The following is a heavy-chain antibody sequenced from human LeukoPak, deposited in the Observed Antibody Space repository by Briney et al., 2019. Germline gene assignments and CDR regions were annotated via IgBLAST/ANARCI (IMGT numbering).Heavy chain of an antibody. CDR1: GGSISSYY. Sequence: PSETLSLTCTVSGGSISSYYWSWIRQPPGKGLEWIGYIYYSGSTNYNPSLKSRVTISVDTSKNQFSLKLSSVTAADTAVYYCARYCSGGNCYSDAFDIWGQGTMVTVSS. V-gene: IGHV4-59*01. J-gene: IGHJ3*02. CDR3: ARYCSGGNCYSDAFDI. CDR2: IYYSGST. D-gene: IGHD2-15*01.